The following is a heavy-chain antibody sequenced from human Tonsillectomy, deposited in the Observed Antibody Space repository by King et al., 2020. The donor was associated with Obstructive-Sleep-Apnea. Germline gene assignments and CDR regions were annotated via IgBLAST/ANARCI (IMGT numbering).Heavy chain of an antibody. D-gene: IGHD3-22*01. V-gene: IGHV3-49*03. CDR3: TRDLGYYDTSGYLGFY. Sequence: VQLVESGGGLVQPGRSLRLSCTASGFTFGDYAMSWFRQAPGKGLEGVGFIRRKDYGGTTEYAESVKGRFTISRDDSKSIAYLQMTSLKTEDTAVYYCTRDLGYYDTSGYLGFYWGQGTLVTVSS. CDR1: GFTFGDYA. J-gene: IGHJ4*02. CDR2: IRRKDYGGTT.